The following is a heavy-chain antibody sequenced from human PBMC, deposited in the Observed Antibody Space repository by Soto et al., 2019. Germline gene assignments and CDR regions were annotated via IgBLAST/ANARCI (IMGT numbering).Heavy chain of an antibody. CDR3: ARESESAPPRSGYFDY. CDR2: ISYDGSNK. Sequence: GGSLRLSCAASGFTFSSYAMHWVRQAPGKGLEWVAVISYDGSNKYYADSVKGRFTISRDNSKNTLYLQMNSLRAEDTAVYYCARESESAPPRSGYFDYWGQGTLVTVSS. J-gene: IGHJ4*02. CDR1: GFTFSSYA. D-gene: IGHD3-10*01. V-gene: IGHV3-30-3*01.